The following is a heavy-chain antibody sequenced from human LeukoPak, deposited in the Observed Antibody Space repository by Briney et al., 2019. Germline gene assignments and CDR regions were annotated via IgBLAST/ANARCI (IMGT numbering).Heavy chain of an antibody. CDR1: GFTFSSYW. Sequence: GGSLRLSCAPSGFTFSSYWMSWVRQAPGKGREWVANIKQDGSEKYYVDSVKGRFTISRDNAKNSLYLQMNSLRAEDTAVYYCARGSYYDSSGYYYWGQGTLVTVSS. CDR2: IKQDGSEK. D-gene: IGHD3-22*01. CDR3: ARGSYYDSSGYYY. J-gene: IGHJ4*02. V-gene: IGHV3-7*01.